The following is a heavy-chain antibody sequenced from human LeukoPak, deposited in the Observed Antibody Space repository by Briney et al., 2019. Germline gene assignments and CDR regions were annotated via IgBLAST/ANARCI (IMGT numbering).Heavy chain of an antibody. J-gene: IGHJ5*02. CDR3: ASHRGGDFLA. CDR2: ISSSSSTI. D-gene: IGHD3-3*01. CDR1: GFPFSSYS. Sequence: GSLRLSCAASGFPFSSYSMNWVRQAPGKGLEWVSSISSSSSTIYYADSVKGRFTISRDNAKNSLYLQMNSLRAEDTAVYYCASHRGGDFLAWGQGTLVTVSS. V-gene: IGHV3-48*01.